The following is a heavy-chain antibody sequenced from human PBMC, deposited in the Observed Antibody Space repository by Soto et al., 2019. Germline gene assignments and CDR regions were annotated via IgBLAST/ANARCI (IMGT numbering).Heavy chain of an antibody. J-gene: IGHJ5*02. CDR2: INPNSGGT. D-gene: IGHD2-15*01. V-gene: IGHV1-2*04. CDR1: GYTFTGYY. CDR3: ARDGGPYCSGGSCYSDDNWFDP. Sequence: ASVKVSCKASGYTFTGYYMHWVRQAPGQGLEWMGWINPNSGGTNYAQKFQGWVTMTRDTSISTAYMELSRLRSDDTAVYYCARDGGPYCSGGSCYSDDNWFDPWGQGTLVTVS.